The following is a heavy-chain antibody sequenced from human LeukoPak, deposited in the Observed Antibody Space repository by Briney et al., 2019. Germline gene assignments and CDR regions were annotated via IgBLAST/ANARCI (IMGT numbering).Heavy chain of an antibody. J-gene: IGHJ4*02. CDR1: SYTFTRYG. D-gene: IGHD5-12*01. CDR3: ARSGRGTYYYFDL. CDR2: ISGSNGNT. Sequence: GASVKVSCKASSYTFTRYGISRVRQPPGQGLEWMGWISGSNGNTNYAQKFLGRVTMTADTSTSTAYMELRSLTSDDTAVYYCARSGRGTYYYFDLWGQGTLVTVSS. V-gene: IGHV1-18*01.